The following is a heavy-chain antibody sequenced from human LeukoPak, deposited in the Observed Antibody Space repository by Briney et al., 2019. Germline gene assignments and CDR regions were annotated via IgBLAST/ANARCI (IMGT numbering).Heavy chain of an antibody. D-gene: IGHD1-1*01. CDR3: ARPTTGPATQGYDY. CDR2: IYYRSNT. CDR1: GGSISSSPYY. J-gene: IGHJ4*02. Sequence: SETLSLTCTVSGGSISSSPYYWAWIRQPPGRGLEWIEIIYYRSNTYHIPSLKSRFTVSVDTSKNEFSLNVISVTAADTAVYYCARPTTGPATQGYDYWGQGILVTVAS. V-gene: IGHV4-39*01.